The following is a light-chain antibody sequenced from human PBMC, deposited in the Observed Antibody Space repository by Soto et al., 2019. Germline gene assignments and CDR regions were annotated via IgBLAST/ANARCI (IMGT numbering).Light chain of an antibody. J-gene: IGLJ1*01. CDR1: SSDVGNYNY. V-gene: IGLV2-14*01. CDR3: SSYTSDNRNYV. CDR2: EVS. Sequence: QSVLTQPASVSGSPGQSITISCTGTSSDVGNYNYVSWYQQYPGRVPKLLIYEVSNRPSGVSRRFSGSKSGNTASLTISGLQAEDEAHYYCSSYTSDNRNYVFGTGTKVTVL.